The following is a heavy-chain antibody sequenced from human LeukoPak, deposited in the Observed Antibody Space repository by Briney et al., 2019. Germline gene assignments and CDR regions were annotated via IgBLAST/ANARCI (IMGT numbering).Heavy chain of an antibody. CDR2: ISHTGSV. V-gene: IGHV4-4*02. Sequence: KPSETLSLTCAVSGVSINSDYWWTWVRQSPGKGLEWIGEISHTGSVNYNLSLESRVTISTDKSKNQSSLTLRSVAAADTAVYYCARGFMTKVTFDSWGQGTLVTASS. CDR3: ARGFMTKVTFDS. D-gene: IGHD4-17*01. J-gene: IGHJ4*02. CDR1: GVSINSDYW.